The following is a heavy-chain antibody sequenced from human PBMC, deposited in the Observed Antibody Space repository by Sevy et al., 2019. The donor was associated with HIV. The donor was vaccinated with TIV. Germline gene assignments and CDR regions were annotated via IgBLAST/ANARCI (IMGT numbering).Heavy chain of an antibody. Sequence: GGSLRLSCTASGFTFDDYAMSWFRQAPGKGLDWVAFITRNSYEAYGGTTEYAASVKGRFIISRDDSKSIAYLQMNSLKTEDTAVYYCSRGLATAVTPEYYFDYWGQGSLVTVSS. D-gene: IGHD5-12*01. CDR3: SRGLATAVTPEYYFDY. CDR1: GFTFDDYA. J-gene: IGHJ4*02. V-gene: IGHV3-49*03. CDR2: ITRNSYEAYGGTT.